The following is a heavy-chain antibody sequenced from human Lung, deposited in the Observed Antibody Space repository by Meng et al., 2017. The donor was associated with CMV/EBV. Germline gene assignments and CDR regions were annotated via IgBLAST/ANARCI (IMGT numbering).Heavy chain of an antibody. CDR3: ARKQTNWRVPVFDD. D-gene: IGHD2-8*01. CDR1: GFTFSSYA. Sequence: EFLKISCAASGFTFSSYAMSWVRQAPGKGLVGVSVINTDGTTINYADSVKGRFTISRDNAKITLYLQMDNLRADDTALYYCARKQTNWRVPVFDDWGQGTXVTVSS. V-gene: IGHV3-74*01. CDR2: INTDGTTI. J-gene: IGHJ4*02.